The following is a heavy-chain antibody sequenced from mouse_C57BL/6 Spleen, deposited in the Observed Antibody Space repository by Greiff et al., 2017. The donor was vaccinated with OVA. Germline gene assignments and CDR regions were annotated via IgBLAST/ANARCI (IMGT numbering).Heavy chain of an antibody. Sequence: VQLQQPGAELVMPGASVKLSCKASGYTFTSYWMHWVKQRPGQGLEWIGEIDPSDSYTNYNQKFKGKSTLTVDKSSSTAYMQLSSLTSEDSAVYYCAIRATYFDYWGQGTTLTVSS. CDR1: GYTFTSYW. J-gene: IGHJ2*01. CDR3: AIRATYFDY. CDR2: IDPSDSYT. D-gene: IGHD3-3*01. V-gene: IGHV1-69*01.